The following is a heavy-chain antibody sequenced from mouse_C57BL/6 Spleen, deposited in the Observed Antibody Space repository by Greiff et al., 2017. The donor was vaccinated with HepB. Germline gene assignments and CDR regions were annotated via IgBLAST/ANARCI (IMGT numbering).Heavy chain of an antibody. CDR1: GFSLSTSGMG. Sequence: QVTLKESGPGLLQSSQTLSLTCSFSGFSLSTSGMGVSWIRQPSGKGLEWLAHIYWDDDKRYNPSLKSRLTISKDTSRHQVFLKITSVDTADTATYYCARRCLITTVVESYWYFDVWGTGTTVTVSS. V-gene: IGHV8-12*01. J-gene: IGHJ1*03. CDR2: IYWDDDK. D-gene: IGHD1-1*01. CDR3: ARRCLITTVVESYWYFDV.